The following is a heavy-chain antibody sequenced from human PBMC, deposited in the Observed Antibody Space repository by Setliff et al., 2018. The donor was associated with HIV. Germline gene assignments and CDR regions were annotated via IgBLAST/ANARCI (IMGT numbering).Heavy chain of an antibody. CDR2: INSDGSSA. CDR1: GFPFSRDW. CDR3: ARVRTHYYDSSGYWGMDV. Sequence: PGGSLRLSCTTSGFPFSRDWIHWVRQAPGKGLVWVSRINSDGSSAIYAGSVKGRFTISRDNAKNTLFLEMNSLRAEDTAVNYCARVRTHYYDSSGYWGMDVWGKGTTVTVSS. V-gene: IGHV3-74*01. J-gene: IGHJ6*03. D-gene: IGHD3-22*01.